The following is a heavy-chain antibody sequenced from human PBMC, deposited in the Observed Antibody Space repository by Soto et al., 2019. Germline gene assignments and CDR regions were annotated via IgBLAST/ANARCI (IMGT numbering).Heavy chain of an antibody. D-gene: IGHD5-18*01. CDR3: ASVDTAMVDYYYYGMDV. Sequence: PGESLKISCKGSGYSFTSCWISWVRQMPGKGLEWMGRIDPSDSYTNYSPSFQGHVTISADKSISTAYLQWSSLKASDTAMYYCASVDTAMVDYYYYGMDVWGQGTTVTVSS. CDR2: IDPSDSYT. CDR1: GYSFTSCW. J-gene: IGHJ6*02. V-gene: IGHV5-10-1*01.